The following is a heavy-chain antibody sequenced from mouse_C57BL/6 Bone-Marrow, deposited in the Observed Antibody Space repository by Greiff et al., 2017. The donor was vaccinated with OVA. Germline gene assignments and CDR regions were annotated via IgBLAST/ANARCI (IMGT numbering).Heavy chain of an antibody. CDR2: IYPGSGNT. V-gene: IGHV1-66*01. CDR1: GYSFTIYY. J-gene: IGHJ4*01. Sequence: VKVVESGPELVKPGASVKISCKASGYSFTIYYIHWVKQRPGQGLEWIGWIYPGSGNTKYNEKFKGKATLTADTSSSTAYMQLSSLTSEDSAVYYCARSNYGGLAMDYWGQGTAVTVSS. D-gene: IGHD2-5*01. CDR3: ARSNYGGLAMDY.